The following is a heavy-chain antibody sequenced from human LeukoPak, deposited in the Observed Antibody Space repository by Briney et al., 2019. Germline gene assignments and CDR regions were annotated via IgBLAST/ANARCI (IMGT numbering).Heavy chain of an antibody. J-gene: IGHJ4*02. CDR1: GFFISDYY. CDR3: ARGHGQ. Sequence: LAGGSLRLSCVGSGFFISDYYMSWVRQAPGKGLEWVSVIYTGGSTAYTGSVKGRFTISRDTSKNTLYLQMNTLTAEDTAVYYCARGHGQWGQGTLVTVSS. V-gene: IGHV3-66*01. CDR2: IYTGGST.